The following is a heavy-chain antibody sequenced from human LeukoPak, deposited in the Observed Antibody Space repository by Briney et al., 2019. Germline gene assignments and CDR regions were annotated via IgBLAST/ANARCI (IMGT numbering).Heavy chain of an antibody. CDR3: ARDQSPPHDYDSSGYYFGY. CDR2: ISAYNGNT. V-gene: IGHV1-18*01. D-gene: IGHD3-22*01. Sequence: ASVKVSCKASGYTFTSYGISWVRQAPGQGLEWMGWISAYNGNTNYAQKLQGRVTMTTDTSTSTAYMELRSLRSDDTAVYYCARDQSPPHDYDSSGYYFGYWGQGTLVTVSS. J-gene: IGHJ4*02. CDR1: GYTFTSYG.